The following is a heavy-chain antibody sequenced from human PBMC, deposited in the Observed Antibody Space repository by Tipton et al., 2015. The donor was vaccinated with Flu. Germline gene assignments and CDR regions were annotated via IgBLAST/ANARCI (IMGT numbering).Heavy chain of an antibody. V-gene: IGHV3-30*02. J-gene: IGHJ4*02. CDR2: IRHDGSKK. Sequence: SLRLSCATSGFAFENYAMHWVRQAPGKGLEWVACIRHDGSKKFYVDSVKGRFTISRDNSKKTLLLRMNSLRPEDTAVYYCAKTETDDFDYWGQGPLVTVSS. D-gene: IGHD5-24*01. CDR1: GFAFENYA. CDR3: AKTETDDFDY.